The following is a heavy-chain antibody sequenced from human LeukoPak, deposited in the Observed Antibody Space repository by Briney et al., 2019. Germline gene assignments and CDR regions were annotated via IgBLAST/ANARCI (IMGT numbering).Heavy chain of an antibody. V-gene: IGHV3-23*01. Sequence: GGSLRLSCAASGFTFSSYAMSWVRQAPGKGLEWVSAISGSGGSTCYADSVKGRFTISRDNSKNTLYLQMSSLRAEDTAVYYCAKVTRRTAVVLYYFDYWGQGTLVTVSS. J-gene: IGHJ4*02. CDR2: ISGSGGST. CDR1: GFTFSSYA. CDR3: AKVTRRTAVVLYYFDY. D-gene: IGHD6-19*01.